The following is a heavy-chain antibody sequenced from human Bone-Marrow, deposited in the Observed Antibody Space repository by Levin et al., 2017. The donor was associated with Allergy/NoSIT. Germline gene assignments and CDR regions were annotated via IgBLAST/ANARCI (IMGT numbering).Heavy chain of an antibody. CDR3: AKEAFAAPGNVDWFDS. CDR1: GFTFDLSA. D-gene: IGHD6-13*01. V-gene: IGHV3-23*01. J-gene: IGHJ5*01. CDR2: ISGSGATI. Sequence: PGGSLRLSCAASGFTFDLSAMSWVRQVPGRGLEWVSSISGSGATIYYADSVKGRFTISRDNSENKLFLQMRSLRADDTALYFCAKEAFAAPGNVDWFDSWGQGTLVTVSS.